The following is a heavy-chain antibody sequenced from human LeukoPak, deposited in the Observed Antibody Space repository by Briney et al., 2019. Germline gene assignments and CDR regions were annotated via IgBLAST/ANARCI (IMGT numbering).Heavy chain of an antibody. CDR1: GFTFSSYA. J-gene: IGHJ4*02. CDR3: AKGERAYCGGDCYYDY. CDR2: ISGSGGST. Sequence: GGSLRLSCAASGFTFSSYAMSWVRQAPGKGLEWVAAISGSGGSTYYADSVKGRFTISRDNSKNTLYLQMNSLRAEDTAVYYCAKGERAYCGGDCYYDYWGQGTLVTVSS. V-gene: IGHV3-23*01. D-gene: IGHD2-21*02.